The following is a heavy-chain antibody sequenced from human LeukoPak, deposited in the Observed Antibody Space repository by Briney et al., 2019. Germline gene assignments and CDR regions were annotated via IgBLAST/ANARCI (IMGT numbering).Heavy chain of an antibody. CDR2: ISSSSSTI. CDR1: GFTFSSYS. J-gene: IGHJ3*02. CDR3: ARVGYCSSTSCYPGAFDI. V-gene: IGHV3-48*01. Sequence: GGSLRLSCAASGFTFSSYSMNWVRQAPGKGLEWVSYISSSSSTIYYADSVKGRFTISRDNAKNSLYLQMNSLRAEDTAVYYCARVGYCSSTSCYPGAFDIWGQGTMVTVSS. D-gene: IGHD2-2*01.